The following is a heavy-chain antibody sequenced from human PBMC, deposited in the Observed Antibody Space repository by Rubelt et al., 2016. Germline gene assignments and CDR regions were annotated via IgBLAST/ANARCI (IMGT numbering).Heavy chain of an antibody. J-gene: IGHJ4*02. D-gene: IGHD2-2*01. Sequence: VRQAPGKGLEWVGRIKSKTDGGTTDYAAPVKGRFTISRDDSKNTLYLQMNSLKTEDTAVYYCTTGYCSSTSCAPFDYWGQGTLVTVSS. CDR3: TTGYCSSTSCAPFDY. V-gene: IGHV3-15*07. CDR2: IKSKTDGGTT.